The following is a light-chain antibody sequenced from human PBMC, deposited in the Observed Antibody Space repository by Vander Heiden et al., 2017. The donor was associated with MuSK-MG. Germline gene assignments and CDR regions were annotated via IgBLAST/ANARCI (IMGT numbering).Light chain of an antibody. Sequence: DIQMTQSPSSLSASVGDRVTITCRASQSISMYLNWYQQKPGKAPKLLISAASSLRGGVPSRCSGSGSGTDFTLTISILHPEDFTTCYWQQSNDTHTFGQGTKLEIK. CDR3: QQSNDTHT. J-gene: IGKJ2*01. V-gene: IGKV1-39*01. CDR2: AAS. CDR1: QSISMY.